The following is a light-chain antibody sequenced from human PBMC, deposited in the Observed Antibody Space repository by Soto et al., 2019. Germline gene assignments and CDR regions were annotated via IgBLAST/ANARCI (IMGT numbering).Light chain of an antibody. V-gene: IGKV1-12*01. Sequence: DIQMTQSPSSLSASLVYRFTITCLASQDVGKWLAWYQQKPGKAPTLLIHGASSLQSGVPPRYSGSGYGTDFTLTISSLQPEDFATYYCQQANSFPITFGQGTKVDI. CDR2: GAS. CDR1: QDVGKW. CDR3: QQANSFPIT. J-gene: IGKJ1*01.